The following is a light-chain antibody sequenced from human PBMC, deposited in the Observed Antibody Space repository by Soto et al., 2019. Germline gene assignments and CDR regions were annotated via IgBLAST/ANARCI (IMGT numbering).Light chain of an antibody. CDR3: SSYTSSSTLVV. J-gene: IGLJ2*01. CDR1: SSDVGGYNY. Sequence: QSARTQPASVSWSPGQSITISCTGTSSDVGGYNYVSWYQQHPGKAPKLMIFEVSNRPSGVSYRFSGSKSGNTASLTISGLQAEDEAHYYCSSYTSSSTLVVFGGGTKVTVL. CDR2: EVS. V-gene: IGLV2-14*01.